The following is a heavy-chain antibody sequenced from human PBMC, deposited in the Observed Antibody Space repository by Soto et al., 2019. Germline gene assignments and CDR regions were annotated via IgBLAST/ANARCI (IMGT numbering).Heavy chain of an antibody. Sequence: SETLSLTCAVYGGSFSGYYWSWIRQPPGKGLEWIGEINHSGSTNYNPSLKSRVTISVDTSKNQFPLKLSSVTAADTAVYYCARVYYDILTGYYRYYYGMDVWGQGTTVTVSS. J-gene: IGHJ6*02. V-gene: IGHV4-34*01. CDR1: GGSFSGYY. D-gene: IGHD3-9*01. CDR2: INHSGST. CDR3: ARVYYDILTGYYRYYYGMDV.